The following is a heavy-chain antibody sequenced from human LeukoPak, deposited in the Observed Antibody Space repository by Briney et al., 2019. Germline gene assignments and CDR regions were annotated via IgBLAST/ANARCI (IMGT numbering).Heavy chain of an antibody. V-gene: IGHV3-23*01. CDR2: ISGSGGTT. CDR1: EFTFSNYA. J-gene: IGHJ6*03. CDR3: ARGLAVAGTSYFYYYMDV. D-gene: IGHD6-19*01. Sequence: PGGSLRLSCAASEFTFSNYAMSWVRQAPGKGLEWVSVISGSGGTTYYADSVKGRFTVSRDNAKGTLYLQMNSLRAEDTAVYYCARGLAVAGTSYFYYYMDVWGKGTTVTVSS.